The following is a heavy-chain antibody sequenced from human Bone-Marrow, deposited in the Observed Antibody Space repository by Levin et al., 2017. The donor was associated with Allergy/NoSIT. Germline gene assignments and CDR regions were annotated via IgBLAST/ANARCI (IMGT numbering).Heavy chain of an antibody. D-gene: IGHD6-19*01. J-gene: IGHJ6*02. CDR1: GFTFSDSA. CDR2: ISSSGANT. Sequence: GGSLRLSCAASGFTFSDSAMTWVRQAPGKGLEWVSLISSSGANTYYAGSVKGRYTISRDSSKDTLYLQINSLRAEDTAVYYCTKDIEVSFWGQGTTVTVSS. CDR3: TKDIEVSF. V-gene: IGHV3-23*01.